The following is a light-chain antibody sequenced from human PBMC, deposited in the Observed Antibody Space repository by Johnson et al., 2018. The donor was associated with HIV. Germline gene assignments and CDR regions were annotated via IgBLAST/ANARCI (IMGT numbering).Light chain of an antibody. CDR3: GTWDSSLSAGV. J-gene: IGLJ1*01. V-gene: IGLV1-51*01. Sequence: QSVLSQPPSVSAAPGQKVTISCSGSSSNIGNNYVSWYQQLPVTAPKLLIYDNDKLPSGIPDRFSASKSGTSATLGITGLQTGDEADYYCGTWDSSLSAGVFGAGTKVTVL. CDR1: SSNIGNNY. CDR2: DND.